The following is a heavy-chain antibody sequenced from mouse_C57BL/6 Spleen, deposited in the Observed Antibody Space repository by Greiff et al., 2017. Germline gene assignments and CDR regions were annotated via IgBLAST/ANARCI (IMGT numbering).Heavy chain of an antibody. CDR2: IYPGSGST. CDR3: ARGGENYYCGSNVFPYYFDY. Sequence: VQLQQPGAELVKPGASVKLSCKASGYTFTSYWITWVKQRPGQGLEWIGDIYPGSGSTNYNEKFKSKATLTVDTSSSTAYMQLSSLTSEDSAVYYGARGGENYYCGSNVFPYYFDYWGQGTTLTVSS. D-gene: IGHD1-1*01. V-gene: IGHV1-55*01. CDR1: GYTFTSYW. J-gene: IGHJ2*01.